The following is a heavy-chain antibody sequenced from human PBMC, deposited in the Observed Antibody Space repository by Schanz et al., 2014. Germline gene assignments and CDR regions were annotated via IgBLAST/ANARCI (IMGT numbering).Heavy chain of an antibody. V-gene: IGHV3-33*01. CDR3: ARPRFDYGEVDY. J-gene: IGHJ4*02. CDR2: IWNNGVTK. D-gene: IGHD4-17*01. CDR1: GFSLNTYG. Sequence: QAQLMESGGGVVQPGTSLILSCSASGFSLNTYGIHWVRQPPGKGLEWVAVIWNNGVTKYYADSVRGRFTISRDRFQNTLYLRMSSLRAEDTAVYHCARPRFDYGEVDYWGQGTLVTVSS.